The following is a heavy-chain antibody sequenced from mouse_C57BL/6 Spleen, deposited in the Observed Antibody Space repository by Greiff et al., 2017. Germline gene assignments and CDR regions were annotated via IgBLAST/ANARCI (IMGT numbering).Heavy chain of an antibody. CDR2: IRSKSNNYAT. D-gene: IGHD2-2*01. V-gene: IGHV10-1*01. J-gene: IGHJ2*01. CDR3: VREVTTWNYFDY. CDR1: GFSFNTYA. Sequence: EVMLVESGGGLVQPKGSLKLSCAASGFSFNTYAMNWVRQAPGQGLEWVARIRSKSNNYATYYADSVKDRFTISRDDSESMLYLQMNNLKTEDTAMYFCVREVTTWNYFDYWGQGTTLTVSS.